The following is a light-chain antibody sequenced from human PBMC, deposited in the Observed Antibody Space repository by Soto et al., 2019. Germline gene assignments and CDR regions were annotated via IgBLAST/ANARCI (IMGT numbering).Light chain of an antibody. CDR1: QDVGRY. V-gene: IGKV1-8*01. Sequence: AIRMTQSPSSLSASAGDRVAIACRASQDVGRYLAWYQQKPGQAPKLLIYGASTVQSGVPSRFSGGGYGTDFTLTISCLQSEYFATYYCQHYKNYPWTFGQGTKLAIK. CDR3: QHYKNYPWT. CDR2: GAS. J-gene: IGKJ1*01.